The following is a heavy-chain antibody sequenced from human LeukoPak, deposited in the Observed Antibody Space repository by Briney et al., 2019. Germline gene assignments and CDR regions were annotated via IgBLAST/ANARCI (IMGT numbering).Heavy chain of an antibody. CDR1: GGSISSYY. CDR3: ARGRDGYYYYFDY. Sequence: SETLSLTCTVSGGSISSYYWSWIRQPPGKGLEWIGYIYYSGSTNYNPSLKSRVTISVDTSKNQFSLKLSSVTAADTAVYYCARGRDGYYYYFDYWGQGTLVTVSS. V-gene: IGHV4-59*01. J-gene: IGHJ4*02. D-gene: IGHD3-22*01. CDR2: IYYSGST.